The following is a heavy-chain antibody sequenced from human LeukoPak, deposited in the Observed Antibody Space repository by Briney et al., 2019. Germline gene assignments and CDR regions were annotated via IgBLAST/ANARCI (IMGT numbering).Heavy chain of an antibody. V-gene: IGHV1-2*02. CDR1: GYTFTGYY. J-gene: IGHJ4*02. CDR2: INPNSGGT. D-gene: IGHD4-17*01. Sequence: ASVKVSCKASGYTFTGYYMHWVRQAPGQGLEWMGWINPNSGGTNYAQKFQGRVTMTRDTSIGTAYMELSRLRSDDTAVYYCATLYGDYEVLYYWGQGTLVTVSS. CDR3: ATLYGDYEVLYY.